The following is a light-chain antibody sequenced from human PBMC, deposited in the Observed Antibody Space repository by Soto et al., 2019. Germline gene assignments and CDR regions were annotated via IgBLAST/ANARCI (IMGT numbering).Light chain of an antibody. J-gene: IGKJ1*01. V-gene: IGKV3-20*01. Sequence: EVVLTQSPGTLSLSPGERATLSCRASRTVDGNYLAWYHQKPGQVPRLLIHSASTRAPGIPDRFSASGAGTDFTLTISRLEPEDSAVYYCQQYSASPRTFGPGTKVEIK. CDR1: RTVDGNY. CDR2: SAS. CDR3: QQYSASPRT.